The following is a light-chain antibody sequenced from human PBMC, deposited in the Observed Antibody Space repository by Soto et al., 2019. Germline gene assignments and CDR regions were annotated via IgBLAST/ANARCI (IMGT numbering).Light chain of an antibody. CDR3: QQYGRLPRVAFT. CDR1: QSVYSNY. J-gene: IGKJ3*01. Sequence: EIVLTQSPGTLSLSPGERATLSCRASQSVYSNYLAWYQHKPGQAPRLLIYAASRRATGIPDRFSGSGSGTDFTLTISRLEPEDSAVYYCQQYGRLPRVAFTFGPGTKVEIK. V-gene: IGKV3-20*01. CDR2: AAS.